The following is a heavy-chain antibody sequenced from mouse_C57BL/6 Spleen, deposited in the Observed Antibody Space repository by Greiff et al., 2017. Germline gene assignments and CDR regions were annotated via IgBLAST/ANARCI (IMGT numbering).Heavy chain of an antibody. V-gene: IGHV3-6*01. CDR3: ACGGLRGGMDY. CDR1: GYSITSGYY. D-gene: IGHD1-1*01. Sequence: ESGPGLVKPSQSLSLTCSVTGYSITSGYYWNWIRQFPGNKLEWMGYISYDGSNNYNPSLKNRISITRDTSKNQFFLKLNSVTTEDTATYYCACGGLRGGMDYWGQGTSVTVSS. CDR2: ISYDGSN. J-gene: IGHJ4*01.